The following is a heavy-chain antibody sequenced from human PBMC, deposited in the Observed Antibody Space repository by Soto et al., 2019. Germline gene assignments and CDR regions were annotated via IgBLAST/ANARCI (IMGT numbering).Heavy chain of an antibody. D-gene: IGHD3-10*01. J-gene: IGHJ6*02. V-gene: IGHV1-8*01. CDR1: VYTFTSYD. CDR2: MNPNSGNT. Sequence: ASVKVSCKASVYTFTSYDINWVRQATGQGLEWMGWMNPNSGNTGYAQKFQGRVTMTRNTSISTAYMELSSLRSEDTAVYYCARGGLSLLWFGELLSPPQGHDYYYGMDVWGQGTTVTVSS. CDR3: ARGGLSLLWFGELLSPPQGHDYYYGMDV.